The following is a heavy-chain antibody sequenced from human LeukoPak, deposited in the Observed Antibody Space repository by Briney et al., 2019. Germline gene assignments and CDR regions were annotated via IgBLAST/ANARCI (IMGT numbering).Heavy chain of an antibody. D-gene: IGHD6-19*01. J-gene: IGHJ4*02. CDR1: GFTFSSYS. V-gene: IGHV3-21*01. CDR3: ARGGSGPKVGGDFDY. Sequence: PGGSLRLSCAASGFTFSSYSMNWVRQAPGKGLEWVSSISSSSSYIYYADSVKGRFTISRDNAKNSLYLQMNSLRAEDTAVYYCARGGSGPKVGGDFDYWGQGTLVTVSS. CDR2: ISSSSSYI.